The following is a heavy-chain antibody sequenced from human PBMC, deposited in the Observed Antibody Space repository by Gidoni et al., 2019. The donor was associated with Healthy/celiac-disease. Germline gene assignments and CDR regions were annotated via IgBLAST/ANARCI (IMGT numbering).Heavy chain of an antibody. CDR2: INHSGST. D-gene: IGHD1-7*01. J-gene: IGHJ5*02. CDR1: GGSFSGYY. CDR3: ARGPRYNWNYVDWFDP. Sequence: QVQLQQWGAGLLKPSETLSLTCAVYGGSFSGYYWSWIRQPPGKGLEWIGEINHSGSTNYNPSLKSRVTISVDTSKNQFSLKLSSVTAADTAVYYCARGPRYNWNYVDWFDPWGQGTLVTVSS. V-gene: IGHV4-34*01.